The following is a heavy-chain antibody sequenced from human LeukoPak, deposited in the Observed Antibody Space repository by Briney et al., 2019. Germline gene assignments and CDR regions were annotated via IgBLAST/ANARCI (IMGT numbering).Heavy chain of an antibody. CDR3: ASQPGYCSSTSCYEYY. CDR1: GYSFTSYW. V-gene: IGHV5-10-1*01. D-gene: IGHD2-2*03. J-gene: IGHJ4*02. Sequence: GESLKISCKSSGYSFTSYWISWVRQMPGKGLEWMGRIDPSDSYTNYSPSFQGHVTISADKSISTAYLQWSSLKASDTAMYYCASQPGYCSSTSCYEYYWGQGTLVTVSS. CDR2: IDPSDSYT.